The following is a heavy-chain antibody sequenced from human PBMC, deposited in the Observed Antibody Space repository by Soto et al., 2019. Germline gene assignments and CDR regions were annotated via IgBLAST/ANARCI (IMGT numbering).Heavy chain of an antibody. CDR3: ARPPVRVVITGCDY. D-gene: IGHD3-22*01. Sequence: QLQLQESGPGLVKPSETLSLTCTVSGGSISSSSYYWGWIRQPPGKGLEWIGSIYYSGSTYYNPSLKSRVTISVDTSKNQFSLKLSSVTAADTAVNYCARPPVRVVITGCDYWGQGTLVTVSS. J-gene: IGHJ4*02. V-gene: IGHV4-39*01. CDR1: GGSISSSSYY. CDR2: IYYSGST.